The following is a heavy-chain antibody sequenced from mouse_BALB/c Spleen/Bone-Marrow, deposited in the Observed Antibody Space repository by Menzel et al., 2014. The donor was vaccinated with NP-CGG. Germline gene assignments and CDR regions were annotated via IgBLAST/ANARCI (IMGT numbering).Heavy chain of an antibody. V-gene: IGHV1S41*01. CDR3: ARFPIYYGNYGAMDY. CDR1: GYTFTSYW. CDR2: IAPGSGST. J-gene: IGHJ4*01. Sequence: DLVKPGASVKLSCKASGYTFTSYWINWIKQRPGQGLEWIGRIAPGSGSTYYNEMFKGKATLTVDTSSSTAYIQLSSLSSEDSDDYLGARFPIYYGNYGAMDYWGQGTSVTVSS. D-gene: IGHD2-1*01.